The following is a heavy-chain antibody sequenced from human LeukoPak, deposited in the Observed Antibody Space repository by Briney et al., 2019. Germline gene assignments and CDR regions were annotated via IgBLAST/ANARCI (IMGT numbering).Heavy chain of an antibody. J-gene: IGHJ4*02. V-gene: IGHV4-4*02. D-gene: IGHD3-10*01. CDR3: ARSLRYYYGSGSYYFDY. Sequence: SETLSLTCAVSGGSISSSNWWSWVRQPPGKGLEWIGEINHSGSTNYNPSLKSRVAISVDTSKNQFSLKLSSVTAADTAVYYCARSLRYYYGSGSYYFDYWGQGTLVTVSS. CDR2: INHSGST. CDR1: GGSISSSNW.